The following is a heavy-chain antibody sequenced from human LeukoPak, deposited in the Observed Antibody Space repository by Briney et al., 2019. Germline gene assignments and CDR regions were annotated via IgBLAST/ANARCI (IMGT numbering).Heavy chain of an antibody. J-gene: IGHJ4*02. Sequence: GTSLRLSCAASGFNFNVYAMHWVRQTPGKGLEWVALISYDGTNKYYAEAVKGRFTISRDNSKNTLYLQVSSLRAEDTALYYCAKMALSFTAVAGTGPDYWGQGALVTVSS. CDR1: GFNFNVYA. D-gene: IGHD6-19*01. CDR2: ISYDGTNK. V-gene: IGHV3-30*18. CDR3: AKMALSFTAVAGTGPDY.